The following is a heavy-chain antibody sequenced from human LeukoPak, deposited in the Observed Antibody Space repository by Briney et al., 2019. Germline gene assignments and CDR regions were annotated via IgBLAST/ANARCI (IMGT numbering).Heavy chain of an antibody. CDR2: IYYIGNT. J-gene: IGHJ4*02. V-gene: IGHV4-61*05. D-gene: IGHD6-19*01. Sequence: SETLSLTCTVSGGSVSKNTYHWGWVRQPPGRGPESIAYIYYIGNTNYNPSLKSRATISIDTSKNQFSLTLSSVTAADTAVYYCARFRSSGWYYFDSWGQGMPVSVSS. CDR3: ARFRSSGWYYFDS. CDR1: GGSVSKNTYH.